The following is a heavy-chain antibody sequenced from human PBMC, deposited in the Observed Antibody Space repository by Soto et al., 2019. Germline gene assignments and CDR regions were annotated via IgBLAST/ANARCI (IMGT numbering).Heavy chain of an antibody. J-gene: IGHJ6*03. CDR3: AGEKGHYYYMDV. V-gene: IGHV3-23*01. CDR1: GFTFSSYA. Sequence: PGGSLRLSCAASGFTFSSYAMSWVRQAPGKGLEWVSAISGSGGSTYYADSVKGRFTISRDNSTNTLYLQMNSLRAEDAAVYYCAGEKGHYYYMDVWGKGTTVTVSS. CDR2: ISGSGGST.